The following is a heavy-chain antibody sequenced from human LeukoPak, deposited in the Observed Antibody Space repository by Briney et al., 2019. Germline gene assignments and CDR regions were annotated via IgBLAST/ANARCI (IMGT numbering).Heavy chain of an antibody. CDR2: ISNGNT. CDR1: GFTFSSYA. D-gene: IGHD2-21*02. J-gene: IGHJ5*02. CDR3: VREAGYCASVCLKSNWFDP. V-gene: IGHV3-23*01. Sequence: GGSLRLSCAASGFTFSSYAMSWVRQPPGKGLEWVSAISNGNTYYADSVRGRFTISRDDSKNMVYLQMNSLRDEDTALYYCVREAGYCASVCLKSNWFDPWGQGTLVTVSS.